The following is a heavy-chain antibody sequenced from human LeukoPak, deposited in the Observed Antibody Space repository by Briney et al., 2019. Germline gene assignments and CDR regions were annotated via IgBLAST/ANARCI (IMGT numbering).Heavy chain of an antibody. CDR1: GGTFSSYA. CDR3: ARDSSSIPTGGAFDY. CDR2: IIPIFGTA. D-gene: IGHD6-6*01. V-gene: IGHV1-69*13. Sequence: ASVKVSCKASGGTFSSYAISWVRQAPGQGLEWMGGIIPIFGTANYAQKFQGRVTITADESTSTAYKELSSLRSEDTAVYYCARDSSSIPTGGAFDYWGQGTLVTVSS. J-gene: IGHJ4*02.